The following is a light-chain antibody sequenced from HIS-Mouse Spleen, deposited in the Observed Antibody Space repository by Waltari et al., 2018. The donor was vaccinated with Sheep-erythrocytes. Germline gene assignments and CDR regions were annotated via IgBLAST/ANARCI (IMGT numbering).Light chain of an antibody. CDR2: WAS. Sequence: DIVMTQSPDSLAVSLGERATINCKSSQSVLYSSNNKNYLAWYQQKPGQPPKLVIYWASTRESGVPDRFSGSGSGTDFTLTISSLQAEDVAVYYCQQYYSTPLTFGGGTK. CDR1: QSVLYSSNNKNY. V-gene: IGKV4-1*01. CDR3: QQYYSTPLT. J-gene: IGKJ4*01.